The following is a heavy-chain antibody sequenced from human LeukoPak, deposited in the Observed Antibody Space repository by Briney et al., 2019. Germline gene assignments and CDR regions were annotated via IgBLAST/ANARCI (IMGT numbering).Heavy chain of an antibody. V-gene: IGHV4-31*03. D-gene: IGHD2-21*02. Sequence: SETLSLTCTVSGGSISSGGYYWSWIRQHPGKGLEWIGYIYYSGSTYYNPSLKSRVTISVDTSKNQFSLKLSSVTAADTAVYYCARGSGDSGDYWGQGTLVTVYS. CDR3: ARGSGDSGDY. CDR1: GGSISSGGYY. CDR2: IYYSGST. J-gene: IGHJ4*02.